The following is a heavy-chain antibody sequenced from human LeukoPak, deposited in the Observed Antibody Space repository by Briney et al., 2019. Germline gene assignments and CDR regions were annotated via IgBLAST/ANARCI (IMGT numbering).Heavy chain of an antibody. CDR2: TYYRSTWYN. V-gene: IGHV6-1*01. CDR3: ARRLTQYDCFDP. CDR1: GDSVSSNSVT. Sequence: SQTLSLTCAISGDSVSSNSVTWNWIRQSPSRGLEWLGRTYYRSTWYNDYAVSVRGRITVSPDTSKNQFSLHLNSVTPEDTAVYYCARRLTQYDCFDPWGQGILVTVSS. D-gene: IGHD2-2*01. J-gene: IGHJ5*02.